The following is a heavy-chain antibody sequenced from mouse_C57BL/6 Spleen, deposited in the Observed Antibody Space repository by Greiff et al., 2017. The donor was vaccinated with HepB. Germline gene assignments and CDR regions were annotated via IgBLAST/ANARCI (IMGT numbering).Heavy chain of an antibody. J-gene: IGHJ4*01. D-gene: IGHD1-1*01. V-gene: IGHV1-39*01. Sequence: VQLQQSGPELVKPGASVKISCKASGYSFTDYNMNWVKQSNGKSLEWIGVINPNYGTTSYNQKFKGKATLTVDQSSSTAYMQLNSLTSEDSAVYYCARSLFITTVVATDYAMDYWGQGTSVTVSS. CDR1: GYSFTDYN. CDR3: ARSLFITTVVATDYAMDY. CDR2: INPNYGTT.